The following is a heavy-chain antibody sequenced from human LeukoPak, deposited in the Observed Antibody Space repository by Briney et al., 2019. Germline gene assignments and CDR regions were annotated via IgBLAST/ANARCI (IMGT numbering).Heavy chain of an antibody. Sequence: PSEILSLTCTVSGGSISSSSYYWGWIRQPPGKGLEWIGSIYYSGSTYYNPSLKSRVTISVDTSKNQFSLKLSSVTAADTAVYYCARDRLMAWSRPYCSGGSCYSRAGFFGFDNKPSNNWFDPWGQGTLVTVSS. CDR1: GGSISSSSYY. V-gene: IGHV4-39*07. CDR3: ARDRLMAWSRPYCSGGSCYSRAGFFGFDNKPSNNWFDP. CDR2: IYYSGST. J-gene: IGHJ5*02. D-gene: IGHD2-15*01.